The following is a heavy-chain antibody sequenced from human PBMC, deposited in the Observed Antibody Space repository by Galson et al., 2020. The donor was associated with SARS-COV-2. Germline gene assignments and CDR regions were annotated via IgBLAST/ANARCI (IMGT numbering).Heavy chain of an antibody. CDR3: AHRRESLEAGYGFPGRYGMDV. Sequence: SGPTLVNPTQTLTLTCTFSGFSLSTSGVGVGWIRQPPGTALEWLALIYWNDDKRYRPSLKSRLTITKDTSKNQVVLTMTNMDPVDTATYYWAHRRESLEAGYGFPGRYGMDVWCQGTTVTVSS. D-gene: IGHD5-12*01. CDR1: GFSLSTSGVG. V-gene: IGHV2-5*01. J-gene: IGHJ6*02. CDR2: IYWNDDK.